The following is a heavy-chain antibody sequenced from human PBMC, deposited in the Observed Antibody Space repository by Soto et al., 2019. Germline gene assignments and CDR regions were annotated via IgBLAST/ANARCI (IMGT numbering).Heavy chain of an antibody. CDR3: STVRAVPVSDY. V-gene: IGHV3-15*01. D-gene: IGHD6-19*01. CDR2: IKSKADGGAT. Sequence: GGSLRLSCAASGFTFSNEWMNWVRQAPGKGLEWVGRIKSKADGGATDYAAPVKGRFTVSRDDSTNTLYLQMSSLKTEDTALYYCSTVRAVPVSDYWGQGTLVTVS. CDR1: GFTFSNEW. J-gene: IGHJ4*02.